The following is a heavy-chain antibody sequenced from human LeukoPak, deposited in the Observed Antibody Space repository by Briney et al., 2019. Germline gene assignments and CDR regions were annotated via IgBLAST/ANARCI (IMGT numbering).Heavy chain of an antibody. V-gene: IGHV3-7*01. Sequence: GGSLRLSCAAPGFTFSSYWMSWVRQAPGKGLEWVANIKQDGSEKYYVDSVKGRFTISRDNAKNSLYLQMNSLRAEDTAVYYCARDTGILDAFDIWGQGTMVTVSS. CDR1: GFTFSSYW. CDR2: IKQDGSEK. CDR3: ARDTGILDAFDI. J-gene: IGHJ3*02. D-gene: IGHD2-8*02.